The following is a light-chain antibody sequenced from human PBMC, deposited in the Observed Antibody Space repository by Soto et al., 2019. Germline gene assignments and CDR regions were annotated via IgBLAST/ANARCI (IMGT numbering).Light chain of an antibody. Sequence: DIQMTQSPSTLSAFVGDRVMITCRASQSVSTWLAWYQQRPGKAPQLLIYDASSLDSGVPSRFSGSGSGTEFTLTISSLHPEDFATYSCQQTYRIPLTFGGGTKVDIK. CDR2: DAS. CDR3: QQTYRIPLT. CDR1: QSVSTW. V-gene: IGKV1-5*01. J-gene: IGKJ4*01.